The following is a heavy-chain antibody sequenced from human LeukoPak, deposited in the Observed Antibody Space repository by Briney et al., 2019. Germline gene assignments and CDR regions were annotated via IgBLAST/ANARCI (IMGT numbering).Heavy chain of an antibody. J-gene: IGHJ4*02. CDR1: GGSISSYY. V-gene: IGHV4-4*07. D-gene: IGHD3-10*01. CDR3: ARGRGSTGAVKYYFDY. Sequence: PSETLSLTCTVSGGSISSYYWSWIRQPAGKGLEWIGRIYTSGSTNYNPSLKSRVTMSVDTSKNQFSPKLSSVTAADTAVYYCARGRGSTGAVKYYFDYWGQGTLVTVSS. CDR2: IYTSGST.